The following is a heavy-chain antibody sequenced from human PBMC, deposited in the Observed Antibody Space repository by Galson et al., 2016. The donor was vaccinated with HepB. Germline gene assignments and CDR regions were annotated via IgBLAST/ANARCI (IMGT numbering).Heavy chain of an antibody. CDR2: ISSSGSYNT. Sequence: SLRLSCAASGFSFSDYYMTWIRQAPGKGLEWVSYISSSGSYNTNYADSVKGRFTISRDNAKNSLYLQMDSLRVEDTAVYYCARDPLFCSGGTCYRDAYHCPDYWGQGTLVTVSS. J-gene: IGHJ4*02. D-gene: IGHD2-15*01. CDR3: ARDPLFCSGGTCYRDAYHCPDY. V-gene: IGHV3-11*05. CDR1: GFSFSDYY.